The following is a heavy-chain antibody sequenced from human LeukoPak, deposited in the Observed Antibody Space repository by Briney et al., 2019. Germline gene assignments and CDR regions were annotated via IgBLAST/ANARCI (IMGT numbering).Heavy chain of an antibody. CDR2: IRSKANSYAT. V-gene: IGHV3-73*01. J-gene: IGHJ5*02. Sequence: GGSLRLSCAASGFTFSGSAMHWVRQASGKGLEWVGRIRSKANSYATAYAASVKGRFTISRDDSKNTAYLQMNSLKTEDTAVYYCTRHDDWYNWNDVPFDPWGQGTLVTVSS. D-gene: IGHD1-20*01. CDR1: GFTFSGSA. CDR3: TRHDDWYNWNDVPFDP.